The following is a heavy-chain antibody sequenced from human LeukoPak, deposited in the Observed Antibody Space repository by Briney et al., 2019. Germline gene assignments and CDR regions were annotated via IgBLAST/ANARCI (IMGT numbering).Heavy chain of an antibody. D-gene: IGHD6-13*01. CDR3: AKDPHSSGWYVHFYFDF. CDR1: GLTFSSYA. J-gene: IGHJ4*02. V-gene: IGHV3-23*01. CDR2: ISGSGDIT. Sequence: GGSLRLSCAASGLTFSSYAMSWVRQSPGKGLEWVSAISGSGDITYYADSVKGRFTVSRDNSKNTLFLQMNSLRADDTAVYYCAKDPHSSGWYVHFYFDFWGQGTLVTVSS.